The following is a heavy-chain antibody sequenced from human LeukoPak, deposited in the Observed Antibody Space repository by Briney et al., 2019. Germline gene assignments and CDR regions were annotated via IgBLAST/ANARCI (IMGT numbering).Heavy chain of an antibody. D-gene: IGHD1-7*01. CDR2: TSDRGDYT. CDR3: ARKAQYNGHYPLDY. Sequence: GGSLRLSCAASGFTFTSYSMSWVRQAPGKGLEWVSGTSDRGDYTYYADSVKGRFTISKDSSKNTLFLQMNSLRAEDTALYFCARKAQYNGHYPLDYWGQGTLVTVSS. CDR1: GFTFTSYS. J-gene: IGHJ4*02. V-gene: IGHV3-23*01.